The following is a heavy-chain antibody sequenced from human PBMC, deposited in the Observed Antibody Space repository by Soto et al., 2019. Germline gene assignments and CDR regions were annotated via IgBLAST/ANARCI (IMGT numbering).Heavy chain of an antibody. Sequence: EVQLMESGGGLVQPGGSLRLSCASSGFTLSMSAVNWVRQAPGKGLEWVSYISDSGDRTYYADSVKGRFTISRDRSKNKVSLEMDRLRAEDKAVYYCAKDRGIIVKAGDAFDVWGQGTKVTVSS. CDR1: GFTLSMSA. V-gene: IGHV3-23*01. J-gene: IGHJ3*01. CDR2: ISDSGDRT. CDR3: AKDRGIIVKAGDAFDV. D-gene: IGHD3-16*02.